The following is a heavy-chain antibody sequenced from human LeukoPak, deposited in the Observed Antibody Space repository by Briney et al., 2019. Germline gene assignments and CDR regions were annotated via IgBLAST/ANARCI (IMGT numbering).Heavy chain of an antibody. CDR1: GFSFSTYC. D-gene: IGHD4-23*01. J-gene: IGHJ4*02. Sequence: GGSLRLSCAASGFSFSTYCMHWVRQAPGKGLVWVSRIASDGSSTTYADSVKGRFSISRDNAKNTLYLQMNSLRVEDTAVYYCARGRPHGNDYWGQGTLVTVSS. CDR3: ARGRPHGNDY. V-gene: IGHV3-74*01. CDR2: IASDGSST.